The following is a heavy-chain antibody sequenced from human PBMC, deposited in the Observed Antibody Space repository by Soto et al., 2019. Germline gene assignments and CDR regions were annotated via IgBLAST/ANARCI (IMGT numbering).Heavy chain of an antibody. Sequence: GGSLRLSCAASGFTFSSYSMNWVRQAPGKGLEWVSYISSSSSTIYYADSVKGRFTISRDNAKNSLYLQMNSLRAEDTAVYYCARPADPGVPYYDILTGYYYFDYWGQGTLVTVSS. CDR2: ISSSSSTI. D-gene: IGHD3-9*01. V-gene: IGHV3-48*01. CDR1: GFTFSSYS. J-gene: IGHJ4*02. CDR3: ARPADPGVPYYDILTGYYYFDY.